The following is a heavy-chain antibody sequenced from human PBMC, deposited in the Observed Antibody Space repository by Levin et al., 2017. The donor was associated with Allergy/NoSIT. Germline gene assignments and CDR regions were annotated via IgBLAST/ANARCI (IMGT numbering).Heavy chain of an antibody. CDR3: TRKTIFGGVINEAFDI. CDR2: ITNDGTST. J-gene: IGHJ3*02. Sequence: GGSLRLSCAASGFTFSPYYMHWVRQAPGKGLVWVSRITNDGTSTSYADSVKGRFTISRDNAKNTVYLQMNSLRAEDTAVYYCTRKTIFGGVINEAFDIWGQGTMVTVSS. CDR1: GFTFSPYY. D-gene: IGHD3-3*01. V-gene: IGHV3-74*01.